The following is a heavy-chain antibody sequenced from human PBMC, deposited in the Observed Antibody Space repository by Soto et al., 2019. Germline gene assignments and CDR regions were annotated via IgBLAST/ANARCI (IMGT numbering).Heavy chain of an antibody. V-gene: IGHV1-69*01. D-gene: IGHD3-22*01. CDR1: GGTFNRHA. Sequence: QVQLVQSGAEVKKPGSSVKVSCKASGGTFNRHAFSWVRQAPGQGLEWMGGIISMFGTPNYAQNFQGRVTITADESTNTAYLELSSLTSQDTAVYYCALSSHYYDDSGLENYFDYWGQGTLVTVSS. CDR2: IISMFGTP. J-gene: IGHJ4*02. CDR3: ALSSHYYDDSGLENYFDY.